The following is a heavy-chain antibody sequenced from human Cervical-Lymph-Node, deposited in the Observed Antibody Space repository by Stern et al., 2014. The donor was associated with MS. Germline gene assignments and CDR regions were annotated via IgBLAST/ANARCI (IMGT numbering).Heavy chain of an antibody. D-gene: IGHD3-16*01. CDR2: IIPIFGTP. J-gene: IGHJ4*02. CDR1: GDTFSTSL. Sequence: VQLVESGAEVKKPGSSVKVSCKASGDTFSTSLITWVRQAPGQGPEWMGGIIPIFGTPNYARRFQGGGHITADESTNTAYMELSSVRSDDTAVYYCASGVGGSHYFDYWGQGTLVTVSS. V-gene: IGHV1-69*01. CDR3: ASGVGGSHYFDY.